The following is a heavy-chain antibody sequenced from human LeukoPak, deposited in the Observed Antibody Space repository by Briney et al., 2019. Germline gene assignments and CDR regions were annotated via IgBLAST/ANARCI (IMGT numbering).Heavy chain of an antibody. CDR2: INHSGST. CDR1: GGSFSGYY. Sequence: SETLSLTCAVYGGSFSGYYWSWIRQPPGKGLEWIGEINHSGSTNYNPSLKSRVTISVDTSKNQFSLKLSSVTAADTAVYYCARGGYYNGSGSPRWFDPWGQGTLVTVSS. V-gene: IGHV4-34*01. CDR3: ARGGYYNGSGSPRWFDP. J-gene: IGHJ5*02. D-gene: IGHD3-10*01.